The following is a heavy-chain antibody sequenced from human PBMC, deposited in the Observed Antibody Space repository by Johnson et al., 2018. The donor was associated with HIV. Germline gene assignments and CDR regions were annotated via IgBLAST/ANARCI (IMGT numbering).Heavy chain of an antibody. J-gene: IGHJ3*02. CDR1: GFTFDDYA. V-gene: IGHV3-9*01. CDR2: LSWNSGSI. Sequence: LLVESGGGLVQPGGSLRVSCAASGFTFDDYAMHWVRQAPGKGLEWVSGLSWNSGSIGYADSVKGRFTISRDKAKNSLYLQMNSLKTEDTAVYSCTTDWGSYHEYAFDIWGQGTMVTVSS. CDR3: TTDWGSYHEYAFDI. D-gene: IGHD1-26*01.